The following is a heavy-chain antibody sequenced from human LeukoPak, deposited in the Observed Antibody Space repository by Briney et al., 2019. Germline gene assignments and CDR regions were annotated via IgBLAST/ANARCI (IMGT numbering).Heavy chain of an antibody. J-gene: IGHJ6*02. V-gene: IGHV4-39*01. D-gene: IGHD2-15*01. CDR1: GGSISGTDLY. Sequence: SETLSLTCTVSGGSISGTDLYWGWIRQLPGKGLEWIGNIHSTGNSFCNPSLKSRVTISIDTSKNQFSLKLSSVTAADTAVYYCEKDSHLAVWGHGTTVTVSS. CDR3: EKDSHLAV. CDR2: IHSTGNS.